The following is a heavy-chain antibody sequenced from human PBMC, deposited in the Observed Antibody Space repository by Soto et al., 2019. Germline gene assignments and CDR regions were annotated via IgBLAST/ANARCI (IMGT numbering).Heavy chain of an antibody. Sequence: PSETLSLTCTVSGGSISSYYWSWIRQPPGKGLEWIGYIYYSGSTNYNPSLKSRVTISVDTSKNQFSLKLSSVTAADTAVYYCARRWGNGFDYWGQGTLVTVSS. D-gene: IGHD3-16*01. CDR2: IYYSGST. CDR3: ARRWGNGFDY. V-gene: IGHV4-59*08. CDR1: GGSISSYY. J-gene: IGHJ4*02.